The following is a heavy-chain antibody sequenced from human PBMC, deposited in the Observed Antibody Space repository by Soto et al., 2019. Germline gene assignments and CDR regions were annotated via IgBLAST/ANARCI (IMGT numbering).Heavy chain of an antibody. V-gene: IGHV1-3*01. Sequence: AASVKVSCKASGYTFTRYTMNWVRQAPGQRLEWMGWINPDNGNTKSSQKFQDRVIITRDTSASTAYTDLSSLRSEDTAVYYCARGIATGQLDPWGQGTLVTVSS. CDR3: ARGIATGQLDP. J-gene: IGHJ5*02. D-gene: IGHD2-15*01. CDR1: GYTFTRYT. CDR2: INPDNGNT.